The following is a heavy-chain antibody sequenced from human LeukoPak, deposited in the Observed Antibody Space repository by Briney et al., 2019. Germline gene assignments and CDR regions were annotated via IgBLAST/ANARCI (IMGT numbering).Heavy chain of an antibody. CDR3: ASNPPNTGDFNY. D-gene: IGHD7-27*01. CDR2: MSPNSGDT. CDR1: GYTFTNLD. Sequence: GASVKVSCKTSGYTFTNLDINWLRQAPGQGLEWMGWMSPNSGDTGYAQKFQGRVSMTRDIFKSTAYMELSSLRSEDTAIYYCASNPPNTGDFNYWGLGTLVTVSS. J-gene: IGHJ4*02. V-gene: IGHV1-8*01.